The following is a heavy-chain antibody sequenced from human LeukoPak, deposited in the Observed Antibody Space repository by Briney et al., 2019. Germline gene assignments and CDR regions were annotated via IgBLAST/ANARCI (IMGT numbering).Heavy chain of an antibody. Sequence: SETLSLTCAVYGGSLSGYYWSWIPQPPGKGLEWIGEINHSGSTNYNPSLKSRVTISVDTSKNQLSLKLSSVTAADAAVYYYARAYGSGSPIDYWGQGTLVTVSS. J-gene: IGHJ4*02. CDR2: INHSGST. CDR3: ARAYGSGSPIDY. D-gene: IGHD3-10*01. V-gene: IGHV4-34*01. CDR1: GGSLSGYY.